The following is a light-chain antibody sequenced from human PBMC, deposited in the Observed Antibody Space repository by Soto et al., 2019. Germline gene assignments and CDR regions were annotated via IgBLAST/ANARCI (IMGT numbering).Light chain of an antibody. V-gene: IGKV3-20*01. CDR2: AAS. Sequence: EIVLTQSPGTLSLSPGERATLSCRASQSVSTSSLAWYQQKPGQAPRLLIYAASSRATGIPDRFSGSGSGTDFTLTISRLQPEDFAVYYCQQYHSSPTFGQGTKVEIK. CDR3: QQYHSSPT. CDR1: QSVSTSS. J-gene: IGKJ1*01.